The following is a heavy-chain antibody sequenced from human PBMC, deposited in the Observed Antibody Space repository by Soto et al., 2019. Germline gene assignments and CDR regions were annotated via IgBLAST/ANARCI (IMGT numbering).Heavy chain of an antibody. V-gene: IGHV3-30*03. CDR3: ARDNIGSADI. CDR2: ISYDGSNK. Sequence: GGSLRLSCAASGFTFSSYGMHRVRQAPGKGLEWVAVISYDGSNKYYADSVKGRFTISRDNSKNTLYLQMNSLRAEDTAVYYCARDNIGSADIWGQGTMVTVSS. D-gene: IGHD3-10*01. J-gene: IGHJ3*02. CDR1: GFTFSSYG.